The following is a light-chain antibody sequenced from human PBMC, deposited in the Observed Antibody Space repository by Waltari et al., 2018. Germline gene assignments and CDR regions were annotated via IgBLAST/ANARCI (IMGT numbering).Light chain of an antibody. V-gene: IGKV3-15*01. CDR3: QQYNNWPVG. Sequence: EIVMTQSPATLSVSPGERATISCRASQSVSSNLAWYQQKPGQAPRLLIYGASTRATGIPARFSGSGSGTEFTLTISSLQSEDFAVYCCQQYNNWPVGFGQGTKVEIK. CDR2: GAS. CDR1: QSVSSN. J-gene: IGKJ1*01.